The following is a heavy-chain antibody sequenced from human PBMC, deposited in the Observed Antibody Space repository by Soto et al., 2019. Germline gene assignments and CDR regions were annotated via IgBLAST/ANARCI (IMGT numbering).Heavy chain of an antibody. V-gene: IGHV1-8*01. Sequence: QVQLVQSGAEVKKPGASVKVSCKASGYTFTSYDINWVRQATGQGLEWMGWMNPNSGNTGYAQQIQGRVTMTRNTSISTAYMELSSLRSEDTAVYYCARGLHCSGGSCYSDYWGQGTLVTVSS. J-gene: IGHJ4*02. D-gene: IGHD2-15*01. CDR3: ARGLHCSGGSCYSDY. CDR2: MNPNSGNT. CDR1: GYTFTSYD.